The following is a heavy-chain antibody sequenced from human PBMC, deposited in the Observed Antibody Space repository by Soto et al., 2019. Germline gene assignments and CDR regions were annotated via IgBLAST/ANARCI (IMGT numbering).Heavy chain of an antibody. CDR1: GGSISSSSYY. CDR3: AGYSSSYDAFDI. V-gene: IGHV4-39*01. D-gene: IGHD6-13*01. CDR2: IYYSGST. Sequence: QLQLQESGPGLVKPSETLSLTCTVSGGSISSSSYYWGWIRQPPGKGLEWIGSIYYSGSTYYNPSLKRRVTISVDTSKNQFYLKLSSVTAADTAVYYCAGYSSSYDAFDIWGQGTMVTVSS. J-gene: IGHJ3*02.